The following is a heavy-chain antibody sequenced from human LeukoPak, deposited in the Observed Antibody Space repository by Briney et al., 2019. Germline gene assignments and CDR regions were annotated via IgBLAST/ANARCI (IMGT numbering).Heavy chain of an antibody. CDR3: VSYSGSSWYTASELDY. J-gene: IGHJ4*02. CDR2: IIPILGIA. D-gene: IGHD6-13*01. CDR1: GGTFSSYA. V-gene: IGHV1-69*04. Sequence: SVKVSCKASGGTFSSYAISWVRQAPGQGLEWMGRIIPILGIANYAQKFQGRVTITADKSTSTAYMELSSLRSEDTAVYYCVSYSGSSWYTASELDYWGQGTLVTVSS.